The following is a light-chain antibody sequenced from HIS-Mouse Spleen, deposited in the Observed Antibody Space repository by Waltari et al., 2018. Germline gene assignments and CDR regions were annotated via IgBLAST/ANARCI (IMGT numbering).Light chain of an antibody. Sequence: SYELTQPLSVSVSHGQTARITCSGAKLGGKNACWYQQKPGQSPVLVIYQDSKRPSGIPERFSGSNSGNTATLTISGTQAMDEADYYCQAWDSSTAVFGTGTKVTVL. V-gene: IGLV3-1*01. CDR2: QDS. CDR3: QAWDSSTAV. J-gene: IGLJ1*01. CDR1: KLGGKN.